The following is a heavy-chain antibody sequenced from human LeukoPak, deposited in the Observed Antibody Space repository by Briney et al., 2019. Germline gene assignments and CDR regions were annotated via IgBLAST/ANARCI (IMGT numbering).Heavy chain of an antibody. J-gene: IGHJ4*02. CDR2: INPDDSEI. D-gene: IGHD4-17*01. CDR3: ARHDYGDPAFDY. Sequence: GESLKISCKGSGYSFTNYWIGWVRQTPGKGLEWMGIINPDDSEIKYSPSLQGQVTISADKSISTAYLQWSSLKASDTAMYYCARHDYGDPAFDYWGQGTLVTVSS. V-gene: IGHV5-51*01. CDR1: GYSFTNYW.